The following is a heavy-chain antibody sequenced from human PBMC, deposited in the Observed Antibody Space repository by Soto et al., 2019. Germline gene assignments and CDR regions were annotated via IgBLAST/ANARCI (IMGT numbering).Heavy chain of an antibody. Sequence: SVKVSCKASGGTFSSHAISWVRQAPGQGLEWMGGIIPIFDTGNYAQRFQGRVTITADESTNTAYMELSSLRSEDTAVYYCARGGPVCSGGRCYSDHWFDPWGQGTLVTVSS. CDR1: GGTFSSHA. D-gene: IGHD2-15*01. V-gene: IGHV1-69*13. J-gene: IGHJ5*02. CDR3: ARGGPVCSGGRCYSDHWFDP. CDR2: IIPIFDTG.